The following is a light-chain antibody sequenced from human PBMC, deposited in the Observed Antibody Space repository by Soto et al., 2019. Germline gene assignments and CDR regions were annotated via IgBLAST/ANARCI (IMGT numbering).Light chain of an antibody. CDR3: QQLESYPST. CDR2: PAS. CDR1: QGINSF. J-gene: IGKJ4*01. V-gene: IGKV1-9*01. Sequence: IQLTQSPSSLSASVGDRFTITCRASQGINSFLAWYQQKPGNAPKLLIYPASTLQTGVPSRFSGSGSGTDFTLTISSLQPEDFATYYCQQLESYPSTFGGGTKVDI.